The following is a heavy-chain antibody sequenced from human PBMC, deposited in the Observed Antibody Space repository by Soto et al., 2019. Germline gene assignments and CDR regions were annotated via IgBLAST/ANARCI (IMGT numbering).Heavy chain of an antibody. V-gene: IGHV4-61*01. CDR1: GGSVSSGSYY. CDR2: IYYSGST. CDR3: ARDVIVVVPAAQNYYGMDV. Sequence: SETLSLTCTVSGGSVSSGSYYWSWIRQPPGKGLEWIGYIYYSGSTNYNPSLKSRVTISVDTSKNQFSLKLSSVTAGDTAVYYCARDVIVVVPAAQNYYGMDVWGQGTTVTVSS. J-gene: IGHJ6*02. D-gene: IGHD2-2*01.